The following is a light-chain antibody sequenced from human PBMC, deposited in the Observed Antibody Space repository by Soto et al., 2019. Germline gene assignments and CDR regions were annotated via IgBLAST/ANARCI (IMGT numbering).Light chain of an antibody. CDR3: QVRDVWPS. V-gene: IGKV3-11*01. Sequence: IVLTQSPVTLALSPGESAVLSCRASQSVSTSLAWYQHKPGQAPRLFIYDASKRAPGIPARFTGSRSGTDFTLTISSLEPEDIAVYYCQVRDVWPSFGQGTKVEIK. CDR2: DAS. J-gene: IGKJ1*01. CDR1: QSVSTS.